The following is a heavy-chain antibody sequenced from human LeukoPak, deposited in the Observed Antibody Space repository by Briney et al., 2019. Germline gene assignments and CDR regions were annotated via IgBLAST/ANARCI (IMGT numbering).Heavy chain of an antibody. V-gene: IGHV3-21*01. J-gene: IGHJ3*02. CDR2: ISSTSTFI. Sequence: PXXGXEWLSSISSTSTFIYYADSVKGRFTISRDNAKNSLYLQMNSLRVEDTAVYYCAIGPGGAFDIWGQGTMVTVSS. D-gene: IGHD3-10*01. CDR3: AIGPGGAFDI.